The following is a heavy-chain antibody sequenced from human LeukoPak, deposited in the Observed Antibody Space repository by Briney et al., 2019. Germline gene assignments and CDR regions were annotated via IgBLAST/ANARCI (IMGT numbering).Heavy chain of an antibody. D-gene: IGHD6-13*01. J-gene: IGHJ5*02. CDR3: ARVAAAGTSHWFDP. CDR1: GYTFTSYD. V-gene: IGHV1-8*01. Sequence: ASVKVSCKASGYTFTSYDINWVRQATGQGLEWMGWMNPNSGNTGYAQKFQGRVTMTRNTSISTAYMELSSLRSEDTAVYYCARVAAAGTSHWFDPWGQGTLVTVSS. CDR2: MNPNSGNT.